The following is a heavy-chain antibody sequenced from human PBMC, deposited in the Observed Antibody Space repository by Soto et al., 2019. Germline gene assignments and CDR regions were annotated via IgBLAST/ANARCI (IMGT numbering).Heavy chain of an antibody. V-gene: IGHV1-2*06. Sequence: SVKVSCKTSGYIFTGYFIHWVRQTPGQGLQWMGRITPNSGDTKYGQTFQGRVTFTRDTSTSTAYMELRSLRSDDTAVYYRARDAVATSFDYWGQGTLVTVSS. CDR3: ARDAVATSFDY. D-gene: IGHD5-12*01. J-gene: IGHJ4*02. CDR1: GYIFTGYF. CDR2: ITPNSGDT.